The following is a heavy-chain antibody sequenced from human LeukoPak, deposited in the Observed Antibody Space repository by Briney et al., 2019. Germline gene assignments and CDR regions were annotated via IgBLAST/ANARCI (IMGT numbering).Heavy chain of an antibody. CDR3: ASGKEMTKTSGYYSFDY. J-gene: IGHJ4*02. CDR2: ISGGGTA. D-gene: IGHD3-9*01. Sequence: SETLSLTCTVSSGSMNSYSWTWVRQPAGKGLEWIGRISGGGTAYYNPSLESRVTISLDTSNNQFSLKVTFVTAADTAVYFCASGKEMTKTSGYYSFDYWGQGTVVSVSS. CDR1: SGSMNSYS. V-gene: IGHV4-4*07.